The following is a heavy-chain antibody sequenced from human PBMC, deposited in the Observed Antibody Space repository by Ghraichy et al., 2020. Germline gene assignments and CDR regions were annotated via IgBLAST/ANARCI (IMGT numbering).Heavy chain of an antibody. V-gene: IGHV4-34*01. D-gene: IGHD3-22*01. CDR1: GGSFSGYY. CDR3: ARGGYYDNSAYRNWFDP. Sequence: SETLSLTCAVYGGSFSGYYWSWIRQPPGKGLEWIGEINHSGSTNYNPSLKSRVTISVDTSKNQFSLKLSSVTAADTAVYYCARGGYYDNSAYRNWFDPWGQGTLVTVSS. J-gene: IGHJ5*02. CDR2: INHSGST.